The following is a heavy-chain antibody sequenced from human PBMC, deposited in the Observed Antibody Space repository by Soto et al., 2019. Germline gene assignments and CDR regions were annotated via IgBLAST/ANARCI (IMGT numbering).Heavy chain of an antibody. CDR1: GFTFGDYA. Sequence: PGGSLRLSCRTSGFTFGDYAMSWFRQAPGKGLEWVGFIRSKAYGGTTEYAASVKGRFDISRDDSKSIAYLQMNSVTTEDTAVYFFARYTYTSRYAYYGMDVWGHGTTCTVS. CDR2: IRSKAYGGTT. J-gene: IGHJ6*02. V-gene: IGHV3-49*03. D-gene: IGHD2-8*01. CDR3: ARYTYTSRYAYYGMDV.